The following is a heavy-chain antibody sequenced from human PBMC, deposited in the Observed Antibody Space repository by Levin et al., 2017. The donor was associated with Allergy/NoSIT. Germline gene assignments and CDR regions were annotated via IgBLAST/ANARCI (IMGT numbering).Heavy chain of an antibody. CDR1: GFTFTTYT. J-gene: IGHJ4*02. D-gene: IGHD6-19*01. V-gene: IGHV3-30*04. Sequence: PGGSLRLSCAVSGFTFTTYTMHWVRQAPGKGLEWVAALSFDGINKFYADSVKGRFTVSRDDSKNTLYLQMSSLRPEDTALYYCARDIAQWLTEDYWGQGTLVTVSS. CDR3: ARDIAQWLTEDY. CDR2: LSFDGINK.